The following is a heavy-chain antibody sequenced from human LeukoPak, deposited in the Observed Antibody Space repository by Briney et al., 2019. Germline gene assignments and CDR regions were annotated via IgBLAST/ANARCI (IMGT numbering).Heavy chain of an antibody. D-gene: IGHD2-15*01. CDR3: ANIRCSGGSCYYFDN. J-gene: IGHJ4*02. CDR1: GFTFSTYW. V-gene: IGHV3-7*03. CDR2: INQDGSGT. Sequence: GGSLRLSCAASGFTFSTYWISWIRQAPGKGLEWVANINQDGSGTYYVDSVKGRFTISRDNAKNSQSLQMNSLRAEDTAVYYCANIRCSGGSCYYFDNWGQGTLVTVSS.